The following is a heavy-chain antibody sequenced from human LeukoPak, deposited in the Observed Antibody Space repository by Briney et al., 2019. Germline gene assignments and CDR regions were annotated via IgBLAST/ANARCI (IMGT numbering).Heavy chain of an antibody. CDR1: GFTFSSYW. CDR3: ARRNQADDY. J-gene: IGHJ4*02. D-gene: IGHD1-14*01. CDR2: INPGGSSI. Sequence: GRSLRLSCAASGFTFSSYWMHWVRQVPGKGLVWVARINPGGSSITYADSVKGRFTISRDNAKNTLYLQMDSLRAEDTGVYYCARRNQADDYWGQGTLVTVSS. V-gene: IGHV3-74*01.